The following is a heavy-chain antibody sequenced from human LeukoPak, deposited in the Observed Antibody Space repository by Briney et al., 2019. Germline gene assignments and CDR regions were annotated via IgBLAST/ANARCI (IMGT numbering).Heavy chain of an antibody. CDR3: AKGPHRIAVAGTGGYMDV. Sequence: GGSLRLSCAASGFTFSSYAMSWVRQAPGKGLEWVSAISGSGGSTYYADSVKSRFTISRDNSKNTLYLQMNSLRAEDTAVYYCAKGPHRIAVAGTGGYMDVWGKGTTVTVSS. V-gene: IGHV3-23*01. D-gene: IGHD6-19*01. CDR1: GFTFSSYA. CDR2: ISGSGGST. J-gene: IGHJ6*03.